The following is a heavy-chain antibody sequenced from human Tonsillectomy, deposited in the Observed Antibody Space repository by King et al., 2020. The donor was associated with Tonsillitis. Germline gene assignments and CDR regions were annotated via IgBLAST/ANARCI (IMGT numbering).Heavy chain of an antibody. J-gene: IGHJ6*02. CDR2: ISDDGSKK. CDR3: AKDRGGPHIEVVAGGPTYAYGMDV. V-gene: IGHV3-30*18. CDR1: GFNFSTYG. D-gene: IGHD2-15*01. Sequence: QLVQSGGGVVQPGRSLRLSCAASGFNFSTYGMHWVRQAPGKGLEWVAIISDDGSKKYYADSVKGRFTISRDNSNNTLYVQMNSLRAEDTAVYYCAKDRGGPHIEVVAGGPTYAYGMDVWGQGTTLSVSS.